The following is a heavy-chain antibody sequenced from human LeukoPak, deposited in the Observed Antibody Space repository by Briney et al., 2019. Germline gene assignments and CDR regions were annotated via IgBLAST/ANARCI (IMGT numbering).Heavy chain of an antibody. CDR2: INPSGGST. CDR3: ARGEVRFLEWPGLYYYYGMDV. J-gene: IGHJ6*02. D-gene: IGHD3-3*01. CDR1: GYTFTSYY. V-gene: IGHV1-46*01. Sequence: GASVKVSCKASGYTFTSYYMHWVRQAPGQGLEWMGIINPSGGSTSYAQKSQGRVTMTRDTSTSTVYMELSSLRSEDTAVYYCARGEVRFLEWPGLYYYYGMDVWGQGTTVTVSS.